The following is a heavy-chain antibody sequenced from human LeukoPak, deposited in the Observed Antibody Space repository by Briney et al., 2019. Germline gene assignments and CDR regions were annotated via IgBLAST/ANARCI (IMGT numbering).Heavy chain of an antibody. Sequence: GGSLGLSCAASGFTFSSYGMSWVRQAPGKGLEWVSAIRGNGGSTYYADSVKGRFTISRDNSKNTLYLQMNSLRAEDTAVYYCAKRALGNTYYYDSSGYYRDWGQGTLVTVSS. CDR1: GFTFSSYG. V-gene: IGHV3-23*01. CDR3: AKRALGNTYYYDSSGYYRD. J-gene: IGHJ4*02. D-gene: IGHD3-22*01. CDR2: IRGNGGST.